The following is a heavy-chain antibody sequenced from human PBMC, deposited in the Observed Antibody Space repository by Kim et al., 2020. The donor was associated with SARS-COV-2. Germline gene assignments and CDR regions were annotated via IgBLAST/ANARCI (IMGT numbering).Heavy chain of an antibody. V-gene: IGHV5-51*01. CDR3: ARLAGYRSVIGTPEFWYFYYCMDV. J-gene: IGHJ6*01. CDR2: IYPGDSDT. CDR1: GYSFTSYW. Sequence: GESLKISCKGSGYSFTSYWIGWVRQMPGKGLEWMGIIYPGDSDTRYSPSFQGQVTISADKSISTAYLQWSSLKASETAMYVSARLAGYRSVIGTPEFWYFYYCMDVWELGTTVTVTS. D-gene: IGHD6-19*01.